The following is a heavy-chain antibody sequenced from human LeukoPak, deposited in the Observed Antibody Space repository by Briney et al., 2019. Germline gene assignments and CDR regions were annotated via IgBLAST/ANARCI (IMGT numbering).Heavy chain of an antibody. V-gene: IGHV1-18*01. D-gene: IGHD3-3*01. Sequence: ASVKISCKASGYTFTSYGISWVRQAPGQGLEWMGWISGYNGNTNYAQNLQGRVTMTTDTSTSTAYMELRSLRSDDTAVYYCARTIKTYYDFWSGYEFDYWGQGTLVTASS. J-gene: IGHJ4*02. CDR2: ISGYNGNT. CDR3: ARTIKTYYDFWSGYEFDY. CDR1: GYTFTSYG.